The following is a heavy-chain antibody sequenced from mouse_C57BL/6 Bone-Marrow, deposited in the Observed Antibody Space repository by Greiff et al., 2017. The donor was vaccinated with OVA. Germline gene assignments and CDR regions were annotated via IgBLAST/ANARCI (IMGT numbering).Heavy chain of an antibody. V-gene: IGHV1-82*01. D-gene: IGHD2-3*01. CDR3: ARRYDGYYGYAMDY. CDR2: IYPGDGDT. Sequence: VMLVESGPELVKPGASVKISCKASGYAFSSSWMNWVKQRPGKGLEWIGRIYPGDGDTNYNGKFKGKATLTADKSSSTAYMQLSSLTSEDSAVYFCARRYDGYYGYAMDYWGQGTSVTVSS. CDR1: GYAFSSSW. J-gene: IGHJ4*01.